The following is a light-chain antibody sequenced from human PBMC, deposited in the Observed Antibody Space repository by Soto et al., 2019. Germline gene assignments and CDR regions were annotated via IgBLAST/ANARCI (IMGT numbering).Light chain of an antibody. Sequence: QSALTQPSSVSGSPGQSITISCTGTSSDVGGYNFVSWYQQHPGKAPKLMIYDVSDRLSGVSNRFSGSKSGNTASLTISGLQAEDEADYYCSSYTSSSTLFYVFGTGTKVTVL. V-gene: IGLV2-14*01. CDR1: SSDVGGYNF. CDR3: SSYTSSSTLFYV. CDR2: DVS. J-gene: IGLJ1*01.